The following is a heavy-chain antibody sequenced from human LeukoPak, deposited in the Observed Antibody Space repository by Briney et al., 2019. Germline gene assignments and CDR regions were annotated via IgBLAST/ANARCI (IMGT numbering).Heavy chain of an antibody. Sequence: GGSLRLSCAASGFTFSSYWMNWVRQAPGKGLEWVANIKQDGNEKYYVDSVKGRFTISRDNAKNSLYLQMNSLRAEDTAVYYCARELLGHGYNSGDFDYWGQGTLVTVSS. CDR3: ARELLGHGYNSGDFDY. CDR1: GFTFSSYW. CDR2: IKQDGNEK. D-gene: IGHD5-24*01. J-gene: IGHJ4*02. V-gene: IGHV3-7*01.